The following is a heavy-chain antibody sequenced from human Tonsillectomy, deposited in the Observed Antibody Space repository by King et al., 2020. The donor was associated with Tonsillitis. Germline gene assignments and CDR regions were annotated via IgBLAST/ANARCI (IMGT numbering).Heavy chain of an antibody. D-gene: IGHD3-22*01. CDR3: ASSYYDSSGYYYSLDY. CDR1: GGTFSSYA. J-gene: IGHJ4*02. Sequence: VQLVQSGAEVNKPGSSVKVACKASGGTFSSYAISWVRQAPGQGLEWMGGIIPIFGTANYAQKFQGRVTLIADESTSTAYMGLSSLRSEDTAVYYCASSYYDSSGYYYSLDYWGQGTLVTVSS. CDR2: IIPIFGTA. V-gene: IGHV1-69*01.